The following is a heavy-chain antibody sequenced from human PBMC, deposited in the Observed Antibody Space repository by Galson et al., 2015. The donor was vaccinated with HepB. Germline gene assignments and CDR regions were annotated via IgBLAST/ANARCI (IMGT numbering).Heavy chain of an antibody. V-gene: IGHV4-39*01. CDR2: IYYSGST. CDR3: ARIRAVAGNKVDY. J-gene: IGHJ4*02. CDR1: GGSISSSSYY. Sequence: ETLSLTCTVSGGSISSSSYYWGWIRQPPGKGLEWIGSIYYSGSTYYNPSLKSRVTISVDTSKNQFSLKLSSVTAADTAVYYCARIRAVAGNKVDYWGQGTLVTVSS. D-gene: IGHD6-19*01.